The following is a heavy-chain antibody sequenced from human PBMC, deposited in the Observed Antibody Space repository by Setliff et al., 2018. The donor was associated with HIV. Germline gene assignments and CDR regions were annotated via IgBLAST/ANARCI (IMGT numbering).Heavy chain of an antibody. CDR2: VDPENGET. Sequence: GASVKVSCKVSGYTFTDYYMHWVQQAPGKGLEWVGLVDPENGETIYAEKFQGRVSITADASTSTAYMELSSLRSEDTAMYFCARDNYYDTSGAIGYWGQGTMVTVSS. D-gene: IGHD3-22*01. CDR3: ARDNYYDTSGAIGY. J-gene: IGHJ4*02. V-gene: IGHV1-69-2*01. CDR1: GYTFTDYY.